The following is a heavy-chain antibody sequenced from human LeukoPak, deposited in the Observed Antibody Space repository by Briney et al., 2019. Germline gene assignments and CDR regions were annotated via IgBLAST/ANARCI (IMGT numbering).Heavy chain of an antibody. Sequence: PSETLSLTCAVSGYSISSGYYWGWIRQPPGKGLEWIGSIYHSGSTYYNPSLKSRVTISVDTSKNQFSLKLSSVTAADTAVYYCARRSYTVTRGGYWGQGTLVTVSS. D-gene: IGHD4-17*01. CDR2: IYHSGST. V-gene: IGHV4-38-2*01. CDR1: GYSISSGYY. J-gene: IGHJ4*02. CDR3: ARRSYTVTRGGY.